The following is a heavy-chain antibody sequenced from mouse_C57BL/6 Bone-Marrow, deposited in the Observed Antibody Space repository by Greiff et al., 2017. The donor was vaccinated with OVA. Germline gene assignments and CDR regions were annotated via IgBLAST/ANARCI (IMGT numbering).Heavy chain of an antibody. CDR2: ISYDGSN. V-gene: IGHV3-6*01. Sequence: ESGPGLVKPSQSLSLTCSVPGYSITSGYYWNWIRQFPGNKLEWMGYISYDGSNNYNPSLKNRISITRDTSKNQFFLKLNSVTTEDTATYYCAGDYDWYFDVWGTGTTVTVSS. J-gene: IGHJ1*03. D-gene: IGHD2-4*01. CDR1: GYSITSGYY. CDR3: AGDYDWYFDV.